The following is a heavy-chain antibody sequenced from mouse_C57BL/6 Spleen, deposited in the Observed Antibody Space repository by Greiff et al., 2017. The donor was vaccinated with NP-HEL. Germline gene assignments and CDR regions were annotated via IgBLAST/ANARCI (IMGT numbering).Heavy chain of an antibody. CDR2: IYPGSGST. CDR1: GYTFTSYW. D-gene: IGHD1-1*01. J-gene: IGHJ3*01. CDR3: ARWYGRWFAC. Sequence: QVQLQQPGAELVKPGASVKMSCKASGYTFTSYWITWVKQRPGQGLEWIGDIYPGSGSTNYNEKFKSKATLTVDTSSSTAYMQLRSLASEDSAVYYWARWYGRWFACWGQGTLVTVSA. V-gene: IGHV1-55*01.